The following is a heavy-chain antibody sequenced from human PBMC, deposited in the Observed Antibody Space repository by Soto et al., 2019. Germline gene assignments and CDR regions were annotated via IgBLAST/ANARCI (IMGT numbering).Heavy chain of an antibody. J-gene: IGHJ4*02. D-gene: IGHD6-19*01. V-gene: IGHV4-4*02. CDR2: IFHSGST. Sequence: QVQLQESGPGLVKPSGTLSLTCAVSGGSISSSNWWNWVRQPPGKGLDWIGEIFHSGSTNYNPSLESRVTISVDKSKIQLSLNLSSVTAAVTAVYYCARDQMAGSYFDYWGQGTLVTVCS. CDR3: ARDQMAGSYFDY. CDR1: GGSISSSNW.